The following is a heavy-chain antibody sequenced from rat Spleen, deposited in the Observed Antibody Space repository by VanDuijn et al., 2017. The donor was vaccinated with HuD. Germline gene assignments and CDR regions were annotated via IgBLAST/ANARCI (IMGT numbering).Heavy chain of an antibody. Sequence: EVQLQESGPGLVKPSQSLSLTCSVTGYSITSNYWGWIRKFPGNKMEWMGYISNSGSTSYNPSLKSRISITRDTSKNQFFLQLNSVTTEDTATYYCARRTYYGYDYWGQGVMVTVSS. V-gene: IGHV3-1*01. CDR1: GYSITSNY. CDR3: ARRTYYGYDY. J-gene: IGHJ2*01. CDR2: ISNSGST. D-gene: IGHD1-9*01.